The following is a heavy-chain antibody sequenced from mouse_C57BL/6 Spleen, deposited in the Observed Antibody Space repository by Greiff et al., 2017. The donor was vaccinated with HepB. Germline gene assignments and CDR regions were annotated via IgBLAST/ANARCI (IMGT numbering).Heavy chain of an antibody. CDR3: AREGGNDRDWYFDV. D-gene: IGHD2-2*01. J-gene: IGHJ1*03. CDR1: GYTFTSYG. Sequence: QVQLQQSGAELARPGASVKLSCKASGYTFTSYGISWVKQRTGQGLEWIGEIYPRSGNTYYNEKFKGKATLTADKSSSTAYMELRSLTSEDSAVYFCAREGGNDRDWYFDVWGTGTTVTVSS. CDR2: IYPRSGNT. V-gene: IGHV1-81*01.